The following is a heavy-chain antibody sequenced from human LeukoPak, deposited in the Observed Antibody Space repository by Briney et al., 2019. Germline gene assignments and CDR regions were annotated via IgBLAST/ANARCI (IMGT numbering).Heavy chain of an antibody. CDR3: ARDTEDAFDI. V-gene: IGHV4-31*03. J-gene: IGHJ3*02. CDR2: IYYSGST. Sequence: SETLSLTCTVSGGSISIGGYYWSWIRQHPGKGLEWIGYIYYSGSTYYNPSLKSRVTISVDTSKNQFSLKLSSVTAADTAVYYCARDTEDAFDIWGQGTMVTVSS. CDR1: GGSISIGGYY.